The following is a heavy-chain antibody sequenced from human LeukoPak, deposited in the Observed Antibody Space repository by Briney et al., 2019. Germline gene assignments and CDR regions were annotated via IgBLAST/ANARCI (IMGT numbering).Heavy chain of an antibody. V-gene: IGHV3-30*02. D-gene: IGHD3-3*01. J-gene: IGHJ4*02. CDR2: IRFDGSDK. CDR1: EFTFSAYG. CDR3: ARGKTIFGVVIIADFDY. Sequence: GGSLRLSCVASEFTFSAYGMHWVRQAPGKGLEWVAFIRFDGSDKYHADSVKGRFTISRDNSKNTLYLQMNSLRAEDTAVYYCARGKTIFGVVIIADFDYWGQGTLVTVSS.